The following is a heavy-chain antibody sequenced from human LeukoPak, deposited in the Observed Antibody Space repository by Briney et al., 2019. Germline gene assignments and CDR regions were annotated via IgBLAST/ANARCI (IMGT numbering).Heavy chain of an antibody. CDR1: GFTFSSYA. J-gene: IGHJ4*02. D-gene: IGHD2-2*01. CDR2: ISGSGGST. V-gene: IGHV3-23*01. Sequence: GVSLRLSCAASGFTFSSYATSWVRQAPGKGPEWVSAISGSGGSTYYADSVKGRFTISRDNSKNTLYLQMNSLRAEDTAVYYCAKTARPAAMPSFDYWGQGTLVTVSS. CDR3: AKTARPAAMPSFDY.